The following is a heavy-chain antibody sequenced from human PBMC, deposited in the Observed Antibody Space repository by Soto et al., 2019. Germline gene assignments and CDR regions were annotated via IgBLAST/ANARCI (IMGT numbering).Heavy chain of an antibody. J-gene: IGHJ4*02. CDR3: ARGYPLVGLAHGTDMFDF. Sequence: QVQLVESGGGVVQPGRSLRLSCTASGFIFSSYGMHWVRQAPGKGLEWVAVVSYDENNEYYADSVKGRFTISRDNSENTMYLQMHSLRPEDTAMYYCARGYPLVGLAHGTDMFDFWGQGNLVTVSS. CDR2: VSYDENNE. V-gene: IGHV3-30*03. D-gene: IGHD2-2*01. CDR1: GFIFSSYG.